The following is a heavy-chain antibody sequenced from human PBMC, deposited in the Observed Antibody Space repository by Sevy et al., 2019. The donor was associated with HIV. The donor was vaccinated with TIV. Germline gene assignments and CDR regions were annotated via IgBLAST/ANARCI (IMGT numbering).Heavy chain of an antibody. CDR3: AREGCTRPHDY. Sequence: AGSLRLSCAASGFAFYDYSMSWIHQAPGKELEWVATLPFGCGKINYADSVKGRFTISRDNSKNSFYLQMDNLRVEDTALYYCAREGCTRPHDYWGQGTRVTVSS. D-gene: IGHD2-8*01. J-gene: IGHJ4*02. CDR1: GFAFYDYS. CDR2: LPFGCGKI. V-gene: IGHV3-23*01.